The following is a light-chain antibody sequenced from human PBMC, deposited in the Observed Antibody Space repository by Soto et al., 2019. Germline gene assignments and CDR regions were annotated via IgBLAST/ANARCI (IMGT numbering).Light chain of an antibody. CDR2: EVR. J-gene: IGLJ1*01. Sequence: QSALTQPPSVSGSPGQSVTFSCTGTSSDVGGYNRVSWYQHSPGTAPKLLIYEVRNRPSGVPDRFSGSKSGNTASLTISGLQAEDEADYYCSSYTSRSGYVFGTGTKLTVL. V-gene: IGLV2-18*02. CDR3: SSYTSRSGYV. CDR1: SSDVGGYNR.